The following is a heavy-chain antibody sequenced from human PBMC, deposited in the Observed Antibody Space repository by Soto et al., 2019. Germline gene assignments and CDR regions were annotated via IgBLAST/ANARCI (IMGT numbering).Heavy chain of an antibody. CDR2: IYSGGST. Sequence: GGSLRLSCAASGFTVSSNYMSWVRQAPGKGLEWVSVIYSGGSTYYADSVKGRFTISRDNSKNTLYLQMNSLRAEDTAVYYCARVSDHYYYYYGMDVWGQGTTVTVSS. CDR3: ARVSDHYYYYYGMDV. V-gene: IGHV3-53*01. CDR1: GFTVSSNY. J-gene: IGHJ6*02.